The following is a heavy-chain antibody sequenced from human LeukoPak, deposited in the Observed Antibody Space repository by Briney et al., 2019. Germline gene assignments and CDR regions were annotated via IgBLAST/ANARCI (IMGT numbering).Heavy chain of an antibody. CDR1: GFTFSDYY. CDR2: ISSSGSTI. J-gene: IGHJ4*02. Sequence: TGGTLRLSCAASGFTFSDYYMSWIRQAPGKGLEWVSYISSSGSTIYYADSVKGRFTISRDNAKNSLYLQMNSLRAEDTAVYYCARVGSGSYDYGYYFDYWGQGTLVTVSS. D-gene: IGHD1-26*01. CDR3: ARVGSGSYDYGYYFDY. V-gene: IGHV3-11*01.